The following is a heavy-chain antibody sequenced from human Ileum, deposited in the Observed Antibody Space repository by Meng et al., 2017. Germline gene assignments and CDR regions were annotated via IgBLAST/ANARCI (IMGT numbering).Heavy chain of an antibody. CDR2: IYWDDDK. Sequence: QITLKETGPALVKATQTLTLTCNFSGFSLATSGVSVAWIRQPPGEALELLALIYWDDDKRYSPSLKNRLAITKDTSKNQVVLTMTNMDPMDTGTYYCAHSPQGYFDYWGPGTLVTVSS. CDR1: GFSLATSGVS. V-gene: IGHV2-5*02. J-gene: IGHJ4*02. CDR3: AHSPQGYFDY.